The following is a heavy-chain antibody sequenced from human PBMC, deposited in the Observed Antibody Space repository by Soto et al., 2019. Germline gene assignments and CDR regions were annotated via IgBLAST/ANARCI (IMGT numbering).Heavy chain of an antibody. J-gene: IGHJ4*02. D-gene: IGHD2-2*01. Sequence: ASVKVSCKASGYTFTSYGLNWVRQATGQGLEWMGWMNPNSGDTGYAQKFQGRVTMTRNTSISTAYMELSSLKSEDTAVYYCAKGGEGYCSRTSCLYYFDYWGRGTLVTVSS. CDR1: GYTFTSYG. V-gene: IGHV1-8*01. CDR3: AKGGEGYCSRTSCLYYFDY. CDR2: MNPNSGDT.